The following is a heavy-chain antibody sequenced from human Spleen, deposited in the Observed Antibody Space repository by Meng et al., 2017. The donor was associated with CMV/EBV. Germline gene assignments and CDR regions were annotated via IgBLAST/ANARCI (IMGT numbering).Heavy chain of an antibody. Sequence: GESLKISCAASRFTFSSYSMNWVRQAPGKGLEWVSSISSSSSYIYYADSVKGRFTISRDNSKNTLYLQMNSLRAEDTAVYYCAKAKGAIAAAGFLSTFDPWGQGTLVTVSS. CDR1: RFTFSSYS. D-gene: IGHD6-13*01. J-gene: IGHJ5*02. V-gene: IGHV3-21*04. CDR2: ISSSSSYI. CDR3: AKAKGAIAAAGFLSTFDP.